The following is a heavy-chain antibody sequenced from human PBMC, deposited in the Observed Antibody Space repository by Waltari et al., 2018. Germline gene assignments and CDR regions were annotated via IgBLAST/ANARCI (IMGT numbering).Heavy chain of an antibody. Sequence: RLSCAASGFTFSRHAMTWVRQAPGKGLQWVSGINSGGSTHHADSVKGRFTVSRDNSKNALYLQMNILRPEDTAIYFCAKGLEDVGVTDYHYFFDNWGQGTLVTVSS. J-gene: IGHJ4*02. CDR2: INSGGST. CDR1: GFTFSRHA. V-gene: IGHV3-23*01. D-gene: IGHD3-9*01. CDR3: AKGLEDVGVTDYHYFFDN.